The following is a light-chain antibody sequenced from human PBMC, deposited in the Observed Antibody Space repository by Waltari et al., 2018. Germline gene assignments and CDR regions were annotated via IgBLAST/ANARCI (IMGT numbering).Light chain of an antibody. CDR1: SSDVGNYKR. V-gene: IGLV2-23*02. CDR3: SSYAGSSKGV. J-gene: IGLJ2*01. CDR2: AVS. Sequence: QSALTQPASVSGSPGQSFTIPCTGTSSDVGNYKRVSWYQQHPGKATKLMIYAVSKRPSGVSDRFSGSKSGDMASLTISGLQPEDEAEYFCSSYAGSSKGVFGGGTKVTVL.